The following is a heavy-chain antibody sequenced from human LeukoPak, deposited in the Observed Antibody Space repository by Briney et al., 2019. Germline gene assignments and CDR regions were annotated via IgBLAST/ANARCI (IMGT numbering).Heavy chain of an antibody. D-gene: IGHD6-13*01. CDR3: ARGDSSSWSPFDY. CDR1: GDSVSSNSAA. V-gene: IGHV6-1*01. CDR2: TYYRSKWYN. J-gene: IGHJ4*02. Sequence: SQTLSLTCAISGDSVSSNSAAWNWIRQSPSRGLEWLGRTYYRSKWYNDYAVSVKSRITINPDTSKNQFSLKLSSVTAADTAVYYCARGDSSSWSPFDYWGQGTLVTVSS.